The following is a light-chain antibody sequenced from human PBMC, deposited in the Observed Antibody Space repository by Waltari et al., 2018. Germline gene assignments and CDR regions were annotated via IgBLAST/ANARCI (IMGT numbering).Light chain of an antibody. Sequence: EIVMTQSPATLSVSPGERATLPCRASQSVTSSLAWYQQKPGQIPRLLIYGASTRATGIPARFSGSGSGTEFTLTISSLQSEDFAVYYCQQYSNWPPYTFGQGTKLEIK. CDR1: QSVTSS. CDR2: GAS. V-gene: IGKV3-15*01. CDR3: QQYSNWPPYT. J-gene: IGKJ2*01.